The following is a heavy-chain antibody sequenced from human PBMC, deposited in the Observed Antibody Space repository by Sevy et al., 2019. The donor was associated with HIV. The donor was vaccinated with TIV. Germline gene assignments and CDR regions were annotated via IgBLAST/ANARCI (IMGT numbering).Heavy chain of an antibody. CDR3: ARDHRLGSDYVWGSYRYAWFDP. V-gene: IGHV1-2*02. D-gene: IGHD3-16*02. CDR1: GYTFTGYY. CDR2: INPNSGGT. J-gene: IGHJ5*02. Sequence: ASVKVSCKASGYTFTGYYMHWVRQAPGQGLEWMGWINPNSGGTNYAQKFQGRVTMTRYTSISTAYMELSRLRSDDTAVYYCARDHRLGSDYVWGSYRYAWFDPWGQGTLVTVSS.